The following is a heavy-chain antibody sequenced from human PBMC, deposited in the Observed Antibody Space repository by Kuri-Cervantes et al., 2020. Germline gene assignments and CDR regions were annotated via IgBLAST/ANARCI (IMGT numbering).Heavy chain of an antibody. CDR1: GFTFSSYA. D-gene: IGHD1-26*01. Sequence: GESLKISCAASGFTFSSYAMHWVRQAPGKGLEYVSAISSNGGRTYCANSVKGRFTISRDNAKNTLYLQMNSLRAEDTAVYYCARAVGATALDYWGQGTLVTVSS. CDR3: ARAVGATALDY. CDR2: ISSNGGRT. J-gene: IGHJ4*02. V-gene: IGHV3-64*01.